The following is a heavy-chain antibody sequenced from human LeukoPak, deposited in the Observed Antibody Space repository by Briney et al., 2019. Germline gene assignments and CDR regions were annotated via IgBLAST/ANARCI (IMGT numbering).Heavy chain of an antibody. V-gene: IGHV4-30-4*01. CDR3: ASVIADYGGEWFDP. Sequence: SQTLSLTCTVSGGTISSGDYYWSWIRQPPGKGLEWIGYIYYSGSTYYNPSLKSRVTISVDTSKNQFSLKLSSVTAADAAVYYCASVIADYGGEWFDPWGQGTLVTVSS. CDR2: IYYSGST. CDR1: GGTISSGDYY. D-gene: IGHD4/OR15-4a*01. J-gene: IGHJ5*02.